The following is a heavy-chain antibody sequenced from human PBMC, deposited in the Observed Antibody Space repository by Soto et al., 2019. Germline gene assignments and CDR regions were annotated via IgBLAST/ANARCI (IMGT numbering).Heavy chain of an antibody. CDR1: GFTFSSYS. CDR3: ARDPGRGADKPGLFDY. J-gene: IGHJ4*02. V-gene: IGHV3-21*01. CDR2: ISSSSSYI. Sequence: GGSLRLSCAASGFTFSSYSMNWVRQAPGKGLEWVSSISSSSSYIYYADSVKGRFTISRDNAKNSLYLQMNSLRAEDTAVYYCARDPGRGADKPGLFDYWGQGTLVTVSS. D-gene: IGHD2-15*01.